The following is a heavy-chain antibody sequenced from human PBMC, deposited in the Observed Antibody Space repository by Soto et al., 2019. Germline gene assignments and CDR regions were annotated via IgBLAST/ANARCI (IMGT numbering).Heavy chain of an antibody. CDR3: AREGYYYGSGRPASHYYYYYYMDV. Sequence: ASVKVSCKASGYTFTSYAMHWVRQAPGQRLEWMGWINAGNGNTKYSQKFQGRVTITRDTSASTAYMELSSLRSEDTAVYYCAREGYYYGSGRPASHYYYYYYMDVWGKGTTVTVSS. J-gene: IGHJ6*03. CDR1: GYTFTSYA. CDR2: INAGNGNT. V-gene: IGHV1-3*01. D-gene: IGHD3-10*01.